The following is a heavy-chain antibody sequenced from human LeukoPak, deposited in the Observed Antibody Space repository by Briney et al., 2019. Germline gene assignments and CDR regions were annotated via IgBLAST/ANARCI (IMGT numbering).Heavy chain of an antibody. J-gene: IGHJ4*02. D-gene: IGHD3-22*01. CDR3: AKHYYDSSGYYIDY. V-gene: IGHV3-23*01. CDR1: GFTFSRYS. Sequence: HPGGSLRLSCAASGFTFSRYSMNWVRQAPGKGLEWVSAISGSGGSTYYADSVKGRFTISRDNSKNTLYLQMNSLRAEDTAVYYCAKHYYDSSGYYIDYWGQGTLVTVSS. CDR2: ISGSGGST.